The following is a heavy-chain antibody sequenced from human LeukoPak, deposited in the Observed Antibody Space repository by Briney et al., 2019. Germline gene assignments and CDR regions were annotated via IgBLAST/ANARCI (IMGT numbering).Heavy chain of an antibody. Sequence: ADTLSLTCTVSGGSISSYYWSWIRQPAGKGLGWIGRIYTSGSTNYNPSLKSRVTMSVDTSKNQFSLQLSSVTAADTAVYYCARAGFTMVRGVIGWFDHWGQGTPVTVSS. J-gene: IGHJ5*02. V-gene: IGHV4-4*07. CDR3: ARAGFTMVRGVIGWFDH. D-gene: IGHD3-10*01. CDR1: GGSISSYY. CDR2: IYTSGST.